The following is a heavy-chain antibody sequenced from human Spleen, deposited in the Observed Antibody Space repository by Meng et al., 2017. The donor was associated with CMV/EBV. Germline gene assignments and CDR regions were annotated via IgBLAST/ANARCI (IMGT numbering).Heavy chain of an antibody. CDR2: IWYDGSIK. D-gene: IGHD3-3*01. CDR3: VKAGASGITVFGSPLDY. V-gene: IGHV3-33*06. J-gene: IGHJ4*02. Sequence: LSLTCAASGFSFFSHGMHWVRQAPGKGLEWVALIWYDGSIKYYSDSMKGRLSISKDNIDNTLDVQMNSLRVEDTAIYYCVKAGASGITVFGSPLDYWGQGTLVTVSS. CDR1: GFSFFSHG.